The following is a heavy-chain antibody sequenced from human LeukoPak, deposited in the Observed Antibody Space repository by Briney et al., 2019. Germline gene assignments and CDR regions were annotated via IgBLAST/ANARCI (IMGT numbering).Heavy chain of an antibody. Sequence: SETLSLTCTVSGGSISNYYWSWIRQPAGKGLEWIGHIYPSGSTNYNPSLKSRVTMSLDTSKNQFSLKLNSVTAADTAVYYCARGTWELGNAFDIWGQGTMVTVSS. J-gene: IGHJ3*02. D-gene: IGHD1-26*01. CDR2: IYPSGST. CDR3: ARGTWELGNAFDI. CDR1: GGSISNYY. V-gene: IGHV4-4*07.